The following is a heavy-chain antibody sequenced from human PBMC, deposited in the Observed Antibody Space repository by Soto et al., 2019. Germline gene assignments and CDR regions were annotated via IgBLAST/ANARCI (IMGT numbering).Heavy chain of an antibody. J-gene: IGHJ4*02. CDR3: APQAGGGGY. V-gene: IGHV3-53*01. D-gene: IGHD3-10*01. CDR2: IYSGGYT. CDR1: GFTVSNNY. Sequence: EVQLVESGGGLIQPGGSLRLSCAVSGFTVSNNYMSWVRQAPGKGLEGVSVIYSGGYTAYGDSVKGRFTISRDNSKTPLYFKMNSRRAAHTGVFYGAPQAGGGGYWGQGTLVTVSS.